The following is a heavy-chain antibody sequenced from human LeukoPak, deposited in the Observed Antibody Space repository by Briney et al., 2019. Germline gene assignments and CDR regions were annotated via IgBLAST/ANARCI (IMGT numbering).Heavy chain of an antibody. CDR2: INPNSGGT. CDR1: GYTFTSYY. Sequence: ASVKVSCKASGYTFTSYYMHWVRQAPGQGLEWMGWINPNSGGTNYAQKFQGRVTMTRDTSISTAYMELSRLRSDDTAVYYCAREIWQQLVFGFDYWGQGTLVTVSS. D-gene: IGHD6-13*01. J-gene: IGHJ4*02. CDR3: AREIWQQLVFGFDY. V-gene: IGHV1-2*02.